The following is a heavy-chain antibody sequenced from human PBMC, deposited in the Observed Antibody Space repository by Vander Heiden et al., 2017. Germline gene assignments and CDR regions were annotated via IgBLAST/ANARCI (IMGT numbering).Heavy chain of an antibody. CDR3: AKDSRRWNPYWYFDL. J-gene: IGHJ2*01. V-gene: IGHV3-9*01. CDR2: ISWNSGSI. D-gene: IGHD1-1*01. Sequence: EVQLVESGGGLVQPGRSLRLSCAASGFTFDDYAMHWVRQAPGKGLEWVSGISWNSGSIGYADSVKGRFTISRDNAKNSLYLQMNSLRAEDTALYYCAKDSRRWNPYWYFDLWGRGTLVTVSS. CDR1: GFTFDDYA.